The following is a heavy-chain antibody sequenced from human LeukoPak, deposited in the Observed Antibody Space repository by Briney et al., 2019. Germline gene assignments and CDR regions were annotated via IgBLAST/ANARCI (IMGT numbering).Heavy chain of an antibody. D-gene: IGHD5-12*01. CDR1: RFTFSSYS. Sequence: GGSLRLSCAASRFTFSSYSTNWVRQAPGKGLEWVSSISSSGSYIYYADSVKGRFTISRDNAKNSLYLQMNSLRAEDTAVYYCAKSAAAGRIVATFAYWGQGTLVTVSS. CDR2: ISSSGSYI. CDR3: AKSAAAGRIVATFAY. V-gene: IGHV3-21*01. J-gene: IGHJ4*02.